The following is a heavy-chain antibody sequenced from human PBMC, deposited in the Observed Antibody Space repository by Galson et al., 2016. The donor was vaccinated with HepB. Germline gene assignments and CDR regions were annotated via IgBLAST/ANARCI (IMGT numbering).Heavy chain of an antibody. J-gene: IGHJ4*02. Sequence: TLSLTCTVSGGSISSGTYYWSWIRQPAGKGLEWIGRICTSGSTNYNPSLKSRVTISVDTSKNQFSLRLSSVTAADTAIYYCTNSPTGGYWGQGTLVTVSS. CDR2: ICTSGST. CDR3: TNSPTGGY. D-gene: IGHD3-10*01. V-gene: IGHV4-61*02. CDR1: GGSISSGTYY.